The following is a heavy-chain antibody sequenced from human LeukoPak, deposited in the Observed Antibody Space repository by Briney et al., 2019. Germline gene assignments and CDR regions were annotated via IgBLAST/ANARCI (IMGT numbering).Heavy chain of an antibody. Sequence: GGSLRLSCAASGFHFIDYAMSWVRRAPGKGLEWVSGISGAGDSTYYADSVKGRFTISRDNSKNTLYLQMDSLRVDDTAVYYCAKDGPGAPIVGATISYWGQGTLVTVSS. J-gene: IGHJ4*02. D-gene: IGHD1-26*01. CDR2: ISGAGDST. CDR3: AKDGPGAPIVGATISY. V-gene: IGHV3-23*01. CDR1: GFHFIDYA.